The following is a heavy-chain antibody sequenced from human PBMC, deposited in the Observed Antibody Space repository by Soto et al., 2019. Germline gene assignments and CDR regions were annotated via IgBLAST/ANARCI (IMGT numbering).Heavy chain of an antibody. V-gene: IGHV1-69*13. CDR1: GGAFSSYA. D-gene: IGHD2-15*01. CDR3: ARVGCSGGSCYSPPHYYYYYGMDV. CDR2: IIPIFGTA. J-gene: IGHJ6*02. Sequence: SVKVSCKASGGAFSSYAISWVRQAPGQGLEWMGGIIPIFGTANYAQEFQGRVTITADECXSTAYMELSSLRSEETAVYYCARVGCSGGSCYSPPHYYYYYGMDVWGQGTTVTVSS.